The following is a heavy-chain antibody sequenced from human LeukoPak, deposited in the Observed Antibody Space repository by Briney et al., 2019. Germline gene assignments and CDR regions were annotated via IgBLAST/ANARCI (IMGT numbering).Heavy chain of an antibody. CDR3: ARDILTGYYKGDYYYYGMDV. CDR1: GFTFSSYA. Sequence: GGSLRLPCAASGFTFSSYAMHWVRQAPGKGLEWVTVISYDGSNKYYADSVKGRFTISRDNSKNTLYLQMNSLRAEDTAVYYCARDILTGYYKGDYYYYGMDVWGQGTTVTVSS. V-gene: IGHV3-30*04. D-gene: IGHD3-9*01. J-gene: IGHJ6*02. CDR2: ISYDGSNK.